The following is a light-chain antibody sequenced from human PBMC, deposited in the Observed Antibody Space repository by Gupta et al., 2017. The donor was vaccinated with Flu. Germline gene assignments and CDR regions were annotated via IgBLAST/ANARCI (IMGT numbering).Light chain of an antibody. CDR1: SSDVGAGKN. Sequence: QSALTQPASVSGYPGKSITISCTGTSSDVGAGKNVSWYQHHPGKAPKLMIYEVTNRPSGVSNRFSGSKSGNTASLTISGLQAEDEGDYYCGSYTSNSALYVFGSGTRVTVL. V-gene: IGLV2-14*01. CDR2: EVT. J-gene: IGLJ1*01. CDR3: GSYTSNSALYV.